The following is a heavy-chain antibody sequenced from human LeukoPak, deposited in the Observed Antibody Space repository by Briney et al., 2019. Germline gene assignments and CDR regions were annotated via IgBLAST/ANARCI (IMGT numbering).Heavy chain of an antibody. CDR2: IYYSGST. CDR1: GGSISSSSYY. Sequence: SETLSLTCTVSGGSISSSSYYWGWIRQPPGKGLEWIVSIYYSGSTYYNPSLKSRITISVYTSKNQFSLKLSSVTAADTAVYYCARRGTSYDYVWGSYRPINWFDPWGQGTLVTVSS. CDR3: ARRGTSYDYVWGSYRPINWFDP. J-gene: IGHJ5*02. D-gene: IGHD3-16*02. V-gene: IGHV4-39*01.